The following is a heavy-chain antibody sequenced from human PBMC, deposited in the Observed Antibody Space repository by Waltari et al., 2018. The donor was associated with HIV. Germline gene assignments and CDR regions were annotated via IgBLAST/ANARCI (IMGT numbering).Heavy chain of an antibody. Sequence: EVQLVESGGDLVQPGGSLRLSCAASGFTFSNYWMTWVRQTPGKGAEGVANIKHDGSEKYFVESVKGRFTISRDNAKNSLYLQMNSLRVEDTAVYFCARDPRWTGASDYWGQGTLVTVSS. CDR1: GFTFSNYW. J-gene: IGHJ4*02. CDR2: IKHDGSEK. CDR3: ARDPRWTGASDY. V-gene: IGHV3-7*01. D-gene: IGHD7-27*01.